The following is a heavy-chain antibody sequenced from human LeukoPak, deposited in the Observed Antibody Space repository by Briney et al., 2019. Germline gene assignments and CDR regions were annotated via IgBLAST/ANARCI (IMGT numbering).Heavy chain of an antibody. D-gene: IGHD2-2*03. CDR2: IYYSGST. J-gene: IGHJ4*02. V-gene: IGHV4-59*06. Sequence: SETLSLTCTVSGGSISSFYWSWIRQHPGKGLEWIGYIYYSGSTYYNPSLKSRVTISVDTSKNQFSLKLSSVTAADTAVYYCASGSDGYCSSTSCYAFDYWGQGTLVTVSS. CDR1: GGSISSFY. CDR3: ASGSDGYCSSTSCYAFDY.